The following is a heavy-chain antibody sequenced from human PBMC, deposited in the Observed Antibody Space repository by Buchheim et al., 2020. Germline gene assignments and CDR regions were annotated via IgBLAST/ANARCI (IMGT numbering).Heavy chain of an antibody. Sequence: QVQLVQSGAEVKKPGASVKVSCKASGYTFTSYDINWVRQATGQGLEWMGWMNPNSGNTGYAQKFQGRVTMTRKPSISTAYMELSSLRSEDTAVYYCARVSWLYYYGSGSQNYYMDVWGKGTT. CDR1: GYTFTSYD. CDR3: ARVSWLYYYGSGSQNYYMDV. V-gene: IGHV1-8*01. J-gene: IGHJ6*03. CDR2: MNPNSGNT. D-gene: IGHD3-10*01.